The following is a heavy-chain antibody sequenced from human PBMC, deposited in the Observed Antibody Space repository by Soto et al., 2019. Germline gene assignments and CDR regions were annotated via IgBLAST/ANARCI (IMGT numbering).Heavy chain of an antibody. CDR1: GYTFSNFW. CDR3: ARSPRSSPYFDY. J-gene: IGHJ4*02. V-gene: IGHV5-51*01. Sequence: GESLKISCQSSGYTFSNFWIGWVRQLPGKGLEWMGIIYPGDHETRYSPSFHGKVTISADRSTNTAYLQWNSLEASDTAFYFCARSPRSSPYFDYWGQGALVTVSS. D-gene: IGHD6-13*01. CDR2: IYPGDHET.